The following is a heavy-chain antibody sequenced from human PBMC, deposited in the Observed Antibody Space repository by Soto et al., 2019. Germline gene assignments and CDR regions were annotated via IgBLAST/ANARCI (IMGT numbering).Heavy chain of an antibody. V-gene: IGHV4-59*08. CDR2: IYYSGSA. CDR3: ARRNYYGLSNWSDP. Sequence: SETLSLTCTVSGGSISSFYWSWIRQPPGKGLEWIGYIYYSGSANYNPSLKSRVTISVDTSKNQFSLKLSSVTAADTAVYYCARRNYYGLSNWSDPWGQGTLVTVSS. D-gene: IGHD3-10*01. CDR1: GGSISSFY. J-gene: IGHJ5*02.